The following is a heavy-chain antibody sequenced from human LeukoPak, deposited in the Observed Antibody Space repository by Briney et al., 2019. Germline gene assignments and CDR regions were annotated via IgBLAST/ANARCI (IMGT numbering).Heavy chain of an antibody. J-gene: IGHJ4*02. D-gene: IGHD1-26*01. CDR2: IYTSGST. CDR1: GGSISSYY. Sequence: SETLSLTCTVSGGSISSYYWSWIRQPAGKGLEWIGRIYTSGSTNYNATLKSRVSMSVDTSKNQFSLKLSSVTAADTAVFYCARENSGSYREFDYWGQGTLVTVSS. CDR3: ARENSGSYREFDY. V-gene: IGHV4-4*07.